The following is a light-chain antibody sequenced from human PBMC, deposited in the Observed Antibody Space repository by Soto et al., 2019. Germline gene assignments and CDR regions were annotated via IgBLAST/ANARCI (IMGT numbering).Light chain of an antibody. V-gene: IGKV3-15*01. Sequence: EIVLTQFPAALSASPGERATLSCWASYTVGTHLAWYQQKPGQAPRLLIYDTSTRATGVPARFSGSGSGTEFTLTISNLQAEDSAVYHCQQYRNTFRTFGQGTKVEIK. CDR1: YTVGTH. J-gene: IGKJ1*01. CDR3: QQYRNTFRT. CDR2: DTS.